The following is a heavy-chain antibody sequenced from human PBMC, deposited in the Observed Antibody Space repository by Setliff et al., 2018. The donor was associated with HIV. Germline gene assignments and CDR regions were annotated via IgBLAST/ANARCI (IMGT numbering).Heavy chain of an antibody. CDR1: GGSISSHY. CDR3: ARHKVITYGGLLFDYYYYGMDV. J-gene: IGHJ6*02. D-gene: IGHD3-16*01. Sequence: AETLSLTCTVSGGSISSHYWSWIRQPPGKGLEWIGGIYYSGSTNYNPSLNSRGTISLDASKNELSLKLTPVTATDTAVYYCARHKVITYGGLLFDYYYYGMDVWGHGTTVTVSS. CDR2: IYYSGST. V-gene: IGHV4-59*11.